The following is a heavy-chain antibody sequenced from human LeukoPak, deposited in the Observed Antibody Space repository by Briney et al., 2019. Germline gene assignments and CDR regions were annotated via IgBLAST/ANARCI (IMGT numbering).Heavy chain of an antibody. CDR2: IGGGSSTI. D-gene: IGHD3-3*01. CDR1: GFMFSSYS. J-gene: IGHJ4*02. V-gene: IGHV3-48*04. Sequence: GGSLRLSCAASGFMFSSYSMSWVRQAPGKGLECVSFIGGGSSTIYHADPVKGRFTISRDNAKNSLYLQMNSLRAEDTAVYYCARLRSGWHFDYWGQGTLVTVSS. CDR3: ARLRSGWHFDY.